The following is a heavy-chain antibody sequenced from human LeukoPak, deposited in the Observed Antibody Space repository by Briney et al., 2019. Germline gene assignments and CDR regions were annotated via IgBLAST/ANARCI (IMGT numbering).Heavy chain of an antibody. Sequence: GRSLRLSCTASGFTFSSYGMHWVRQAPGKGLEWVAVISYDGSNKYYADSVKGRFTISRDNSKNTLYLQMNSLRAEDTAVYYCAKENEGLDYGDYGYAFDIWGQGTMVTVSS. J-gene: IGHJ3*02. CDR2: ISYDGSNK. CDR1: GFTFSSYG. D-gene: IGHD4-17*01. V-gene: IGHV3-30*18. CDR3: AKENEGLDYGDYGYAFDI.